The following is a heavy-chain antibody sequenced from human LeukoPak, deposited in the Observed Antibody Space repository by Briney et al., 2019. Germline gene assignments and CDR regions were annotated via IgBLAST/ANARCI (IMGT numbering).Heavy chain of an antibody. J-gene: IGHJ6*03. CDR1: GYSFSTHW. CDR2: IYPGDSDT. Sequence: GGALQISSKGSGYSFSTHWIGWVRQMPGKGLEWMGIIYPGDSDTRYSPSVQGQVTISADKSISTAYLQWSSLKASDTAMYYCARRLTLEGYYYMDVWGKGTTVTVSS. CDR3: ARRLTLEGYYYMDV. D-gene: IGHD3-3*02. V-gene: IGHV5-51*01.